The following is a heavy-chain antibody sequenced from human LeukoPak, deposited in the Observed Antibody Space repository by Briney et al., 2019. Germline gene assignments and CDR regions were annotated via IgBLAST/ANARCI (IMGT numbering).Heavy chain of an antibody. CDR3: ARGIGYCSSTICSYYYYMDV. CDR1: GGSINNYY. Sequence: SETLSLTCTVSGGSINNYYWSWIRQPPGKGLEWIANIYYSGSTNYNPSLKSRVTISVDTSKNQFSLKLNSVTAADTAVYYCARGIGYCSSTICSYYYYMDVWGKGTTVTVSS. V-gene: IGHV4-59*01. CDR2: IYYSGST. J-gene: IGHJ6*03. D-gene: IGHD2-2*03.